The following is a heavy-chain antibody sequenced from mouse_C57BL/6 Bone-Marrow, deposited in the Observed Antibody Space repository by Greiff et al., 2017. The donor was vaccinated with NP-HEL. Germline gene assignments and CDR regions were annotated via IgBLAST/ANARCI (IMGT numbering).Heavy chain of an antibody. CDR3: ASDTTAFDY. CDR1: GYSITSGYY. D-gene: IGHD1-2*01. CDR2: ISYDGSN. V-gene: IGHV3-6*01. Sequence: EVKLMESGPGLVKPSQSLSLTCSVTGYSITSGYYWNWIRQFPGNKLEWMGYISYDGSNNYNPSLKNRISITRDTSNNQFFLKLNSVTTEDTATYYCASDTTAFDYWGQGTTLTVSS. J-gene: IGHJ2*01.